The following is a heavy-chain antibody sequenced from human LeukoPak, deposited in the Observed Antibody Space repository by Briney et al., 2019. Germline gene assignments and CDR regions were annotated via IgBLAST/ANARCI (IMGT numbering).Heavy chain of an antibody. Sequence: GGSLRLSSAASGFTFSTYGMHWVRQAPGKGLQWVAFTRYDGSNKYYADSVKGRFTISRDNSKNTLYLQMNSLRAEDTAVYYCAKDNYYDSDGYYVPDYWGQGTLVTVSS. D-gene: IGHD3-22*01. CDR2: TRYDGSNK. CDR1: GFTFSTYG. V-gene: IGHV3-30*02. CDR3: AKDNYYDSDGYYVPDY. J-gene: IGHJ4*02.